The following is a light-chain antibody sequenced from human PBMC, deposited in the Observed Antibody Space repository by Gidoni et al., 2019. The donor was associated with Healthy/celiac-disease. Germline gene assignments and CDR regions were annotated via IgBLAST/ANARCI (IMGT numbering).Light chain of an antibody. CDR2: DAS. Sequence: EILFTQSPATLSLSPGERATLSCRASQSVSSYLAWYQQKPGQAPSLLIYDASNRATGIPARFSGSGSGTDFTLTISSLEPEDFAVYYCQQRSNWPPITFGQGTRLEIK. V-gene: IGKV3-11*01. CDR1: QSVSSY. J-gene: IGKJ5*01. CDR3: QQRSNWPPIT.